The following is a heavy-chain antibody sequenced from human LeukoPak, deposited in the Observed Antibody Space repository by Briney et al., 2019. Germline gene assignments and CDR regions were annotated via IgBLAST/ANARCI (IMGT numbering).Heavy chain of an antibody. CDR3: AKNRTTVRRTYYFDY. Sequence: SGGSLRLSCAASGFTFSSYAMSWVRQAPGKGLEWVSAISGSGGSTYYPDSVKGRFTISRDNSKNTLYLQMNSLRAEDTAVYYCAKNRTTVRRTYYFDYWGQGTLVTVSS. D-gene: IGHD3-10*01. CDR1: GFTFSSYA. CDR2: ISGSGGST. V-gene: IGHV3-23*01. J-gene: IGHJ4*02.